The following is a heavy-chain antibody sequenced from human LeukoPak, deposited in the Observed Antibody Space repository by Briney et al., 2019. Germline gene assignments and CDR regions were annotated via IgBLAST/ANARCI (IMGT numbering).Heavy chain of an antibody. CDR3: ATNSYGHYQYYYYMDV. CDR2: IYHSGST. Sequence: SETLSLTCTVSGYSISSGYYWGWIRQPPGKGLEWIGSIYHSGSTYYNPSLKSRLTISVDTSKNQFSLKLSSVTAADTAVYYCATNSYGHYQYYYYMDVWGKGTTVTISS. CDR1: GYSISSGYY. V-gene: IGHV4-38-2*02. D-gene: IGHD5-18*01. J-gene: IGHJ6*03.